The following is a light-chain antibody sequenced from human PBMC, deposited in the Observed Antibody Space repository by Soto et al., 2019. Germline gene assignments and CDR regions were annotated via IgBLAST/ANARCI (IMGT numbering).Light chain of an antibody. CDR1: SSDVGGYNY. CDR3: SSYTSRSTLDYV. Sequence: HSVLTQPASVSGSPGQSITISCPGTSSDVGGYNYVSWYQQHPGKAPKLMIYEVSNRPSGVSNRFSGSKSGNTASLTISGLQAEDEADYYCSSYTSRSTLDYVFGSGTRSQS. J-gene: IGLJ1*01. V-gene: IGLV2-14*01. CDR2: EVS.